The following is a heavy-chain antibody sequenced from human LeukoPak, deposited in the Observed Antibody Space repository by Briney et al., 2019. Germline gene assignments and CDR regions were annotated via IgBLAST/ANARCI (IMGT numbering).Heavy chain of an antibody. CDR3: ARGVPYSSGGDRFDP. CDR2: IYHTGNT. CDR1: GYSISSGYY. V-gene: IGHV4-38-2*02. J-gene: IGHJ5*02. D-gene: IGHD6-19*01. Sequence: PSETLSLTCTVSGYSISSGYYWGWIRQPPGKGLEWIGSIYHTGNTYYNPSLKSRVTISIDTSRNQFALKLNSVTAADTAVYYCARGVPYSSGGDRFDPWGQGTLVTVSS.